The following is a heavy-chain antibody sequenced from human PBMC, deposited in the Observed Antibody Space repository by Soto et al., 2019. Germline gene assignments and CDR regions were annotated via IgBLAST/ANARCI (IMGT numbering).Heavy chain of an antibody. J-gene: IGHJ5*02. CDR3: AKGGRDGYNA. D-gene: IGHD3-16*01. CDR1: GYTFTESH. Sequence: QVHLIQSGAEVKKPGASVKVSCKASGYTFTESHIHWLRQAPGQGLEWMGWINPNSGGTNSPQKFLGRVTMTGDTSINTAYMELRRLTYDDTAVYYCAKGGRDGYNAWGQGTLVTVSS. V-gene: IGHV1-2*02. CDR2: INPNSGGT.